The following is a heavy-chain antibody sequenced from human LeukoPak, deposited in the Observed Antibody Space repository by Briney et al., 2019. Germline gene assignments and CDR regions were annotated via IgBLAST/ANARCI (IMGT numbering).Heavy chain of an antibody. CDR3: ARGRGYDSSGYSKRGAFDI. J-gene: IGHJ3*02. Sequence: NPSETLSLTCTVSGGSISSSDHYWGWIRQPPGKGLEWIASIYYSGSTYYNPSLKSRVTMSVDTSKNQFFLKLSSVTAADTAVYYCARGRGYDSSGYSKRGAFDIWGQGTMVTVSS. V-gene: IGHV4-39*01. CDR2: IYYSGST. D-gene: IGHD3-22*01. CDR1: GGSISSSDHY.